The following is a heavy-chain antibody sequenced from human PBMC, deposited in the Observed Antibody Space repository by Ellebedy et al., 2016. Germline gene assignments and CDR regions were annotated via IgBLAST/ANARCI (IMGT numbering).Heavy chain of an antibody. CDR2: IYFSGST. D-gene: IGHD3-10*01. Sequence: GSLRLSCTVSGGSISRSTYYWGWIRQPPGKGLEWIRSIYFSGSTYYNPSLKSRVTISVDTSKKQFSLRLSSVTAADTAVYYCARHQPSYGSGSYYTNYYGMDVWGQGTTVTVSS. J-gene: IGHJ6*02. CDR3: ARHQPSYGSGSYYTNYYGMDV. V-gene: IGHV4-39*01. CDR1: GGSISRSTYY.